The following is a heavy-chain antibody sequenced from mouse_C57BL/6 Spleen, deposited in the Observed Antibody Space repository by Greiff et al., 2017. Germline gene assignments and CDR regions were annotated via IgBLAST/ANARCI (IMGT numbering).Heavy chain of an antibody. CDR1: GYTFTSYW. CDR3: AREADYDLLFAY. Sequence: QVQLQQPGAELVKPGASVKLSCKASGYTFTSYWMHWVKQRPGQGLEWIGMIHPNSGSTNYNEKFKSKATLTVDKSSSTAYMQLSSLTSEDSAVYYCAREADYDLLFAYWGQGTLVTVSA. CDR2: IHPNSGST. D-gene: IGHD2-4*01. J-gene: IGHJ3*01. V-gene: IGHV1-64*01.